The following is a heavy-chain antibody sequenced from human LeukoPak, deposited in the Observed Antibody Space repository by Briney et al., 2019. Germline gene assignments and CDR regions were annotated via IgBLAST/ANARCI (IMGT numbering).Heavy chain of an antibody. CDR3: ARKAYGLDV. CDR1: GFTFSSYW. V-gene: IGHV3-7*03. Sequence: GGSLRLSCAPSGFTFSSYWMSWVRQAPGKGLEWVANIKQDGSEKYYVDSVKGRFTISRDNGKNSLYLQMNSLRAEDTAVYYCARKAYGLDVWGKGTTVTVSS. CDR2: IKQDGSEK. J-gene: IGHJ6*04.